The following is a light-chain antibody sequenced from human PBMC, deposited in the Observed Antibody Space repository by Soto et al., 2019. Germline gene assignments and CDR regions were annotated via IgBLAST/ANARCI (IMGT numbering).Light chain of an antibody. V-gene: IGKV3D-15*01. CDR3: QQYSDWPT. J-gene: IGKJ4*01. CDR1: QSVSTN. Sequence: EIVMTQSPATLSVSPGQRATFSCRASQSVSTNLAWYQQKPGQAPRLLVYGASNRATGIPARFSGSGSGTEFTLTISSLQSEDFAVYSCQQYSDWPTFGGGTKVEIK. CDR2: GAS.